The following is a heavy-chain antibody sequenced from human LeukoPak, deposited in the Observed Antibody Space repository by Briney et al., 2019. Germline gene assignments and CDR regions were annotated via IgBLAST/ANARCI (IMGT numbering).Heavy chain of an antibody. CDR1: GFTFRSYV. V-gene: IGHV3-23*01. Sequence: GGSLRLSCAASGFTFRSYVMSWVRQVPGKGREWVPAITGDGGGTNHADSVKGRFTISRDNSKNTLYLQMNSLRAEDTAVYYCAKETSSGNFVTLDCWGQGTLVTVSS. D-gene: IGHD1-26*01. CDR2: ITGDGGGT. J-gene: IGHJ4*02. CDR3: AKETSSGNFVTLDC.